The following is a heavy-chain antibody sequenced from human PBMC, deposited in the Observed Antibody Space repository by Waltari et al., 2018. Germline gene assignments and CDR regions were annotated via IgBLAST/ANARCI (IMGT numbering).Heavy chain of an antibody. CDR2: VYHRGAT. J-gene: IGHJ4*02. CDR1: GSSIGNIPL. V-gene: IGHV4-38-2*01. CDR3: ARRERRHVTANYFDY. Sequence: VQLLESGQGLVKPSGPLSLSCPVPGSSIGNIPLWGWVRQSPGKGLEWIGSVYHRGATYYNPSLRSRVTMSADTSKNQFSLRLSSVTAADTAVYYCARRERRHVTANYFDYWGPGTLVTVSS. D-gene: IGHD6-25*01.